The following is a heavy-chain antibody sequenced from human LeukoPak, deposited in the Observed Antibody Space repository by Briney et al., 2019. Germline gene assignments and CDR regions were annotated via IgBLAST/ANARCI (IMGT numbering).Heavy chain of an antibody. V-gene: IGHV3-21*01. CDR2: ISSSSSYI. J-gene: IGHJ5*02. D-gene: IGHD2-21*01. Sequence: MPGGSLRLSCAASGFTFSSYSMNWVRQAPGKGLEWVSSISSSSSYIYYADSVKGRFTISRDNAKDSLYLQMNSLRAEDTAVYYCARSSEGAISWFDPWGQGTLVTVSS. CDR1: GFTFSSYS. CDR3: ARSSEGAISWFDP.